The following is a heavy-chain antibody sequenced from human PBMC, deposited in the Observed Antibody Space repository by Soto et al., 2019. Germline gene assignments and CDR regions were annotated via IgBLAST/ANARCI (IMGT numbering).Heavy chain of an antibody. CDR2: IYSGGST. Sequence: ESGGGLIQPGGSLRLSCAAAGFTVSSNYMTWVRQAPGKGLEWVSVIYSGGSTNYADSVKGRFTISRDNSKNTLYLQMNSRRVEDTAVYYCARGFNWLDDWGQGTLVTVSS. V-gene: IGHV3-53*01. CDR3: ARGFNWLDD. J-gene: IGHJ5*02. CDR1: GFTVSSNY.